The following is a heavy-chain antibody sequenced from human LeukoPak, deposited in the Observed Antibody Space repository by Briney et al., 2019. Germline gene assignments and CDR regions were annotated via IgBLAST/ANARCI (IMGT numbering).Heavy chain of an antibody. V-gene: IGHV3-21*01. CDR1: GFTFSSYS. J-gene: IGHJ4*02. CDR3: ARGDDYYDTSGPEGY. Sequence: GGSLRLSCAASGFTFSSYSMNWVRQAPGKGLEWVSSISSSSSYIYYADSVKGRFTISRDNAKTSLYLQMNSLRAEDTAVYYCARGDDYYDTSGPEGYWGQGTLVTVSS. CDR2: ISSSSSYI. D-gene: IGHD3-22*01.